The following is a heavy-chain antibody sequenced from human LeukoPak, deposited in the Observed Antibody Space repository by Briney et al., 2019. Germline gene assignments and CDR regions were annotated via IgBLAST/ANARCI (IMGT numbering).Heavy chain of an antibody. CDR2: INSDGSST. J-gene: IGHJ3*02. CDR1: GFTFSNYW. D-gene: IGHD6-19*01. V-gene: IGHV3-74*03. CDR3: ATVAGTFSDAFDI. Sequence: GGSLRLSCAASGFTFSNYWIHWVRQPPGKGLVSVSRINSDGSSTKYADSVKGRFTFSRDNAKNTLYLQMHSLRAEDTGVYYCATVAGTFSDAFDIWGQGTMVTVSS.